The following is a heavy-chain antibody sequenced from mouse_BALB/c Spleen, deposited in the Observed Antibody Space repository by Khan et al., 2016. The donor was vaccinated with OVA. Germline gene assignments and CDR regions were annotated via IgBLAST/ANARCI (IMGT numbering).Heavy chain of an antibody. J-gene: IGHJ1*01. CDR1: GYTFTDYE. CDR2: IDPETGGT. D-gene: IGHD2-3*01. CDR3: TRSDGYYGYFDV. V-gene: IGHV1-15*01. Sequence: QVQLKQSGAELVRPGASVTLSCKASGYTFTDYEMHWVKQTPVHGLEWIGAIDPETGGTAYNQKFKGKATLTADKSSSTAYMELRSLTSEDSAVYDCTRSDGYYGYFDVWGAGTTVTVAS.